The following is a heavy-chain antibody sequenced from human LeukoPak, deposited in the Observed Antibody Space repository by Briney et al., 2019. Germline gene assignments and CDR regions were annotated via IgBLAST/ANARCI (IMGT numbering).Heavy chain of an antibody. J-gene: IGHJ2*01. CDR3: TRLFSRVGGYWHFDL. CDR2: IDYSEFT. Sequence: SETLSLTCTVSGDSISSYYWSWVRQPPGKGLEWLGYIDYSEFTNYNPSLKSRVTISLDTSKDQFSLKLSSVTAADMAVYYCTRLFSRVGGYWHFDLWGRGTLVTVSS. CDR1: GDSISSYY. V-gene: IGHV4-59*08. D-gene: IGHD3-16*01.